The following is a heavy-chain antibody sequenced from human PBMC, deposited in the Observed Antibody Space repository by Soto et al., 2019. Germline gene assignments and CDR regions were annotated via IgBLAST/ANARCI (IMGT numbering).Heavy chain of an antibody. CDR3: ARHKGIAAAGFYYYYYGMDV. D-gene: IGHD6-13*01. Sequence: SEXLSLTCTVSGGSISSSSYYWGWIRQPPGKGLEWIGSIYYSGSTYYNPSLKSRVTISVDTSKNQFSLKLSSVTAADTAVYYCARHKGIAAAGFYYYYYGMDVWGQGTTVTVSS. J-gene: IGHJ6*02. V-gene: IGHV4-39*01. CDR2: IYYSGST. CDR1: GGSISSSSYY.